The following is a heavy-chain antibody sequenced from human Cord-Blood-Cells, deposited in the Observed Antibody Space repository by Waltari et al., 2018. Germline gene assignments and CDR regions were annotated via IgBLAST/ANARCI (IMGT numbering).Heavy chain of an antibody. V-gene: IGHV4-34*01. J-gene: IGHJ4*02. Sequence: VQLHQWGAGLLNPSETLSLTCAVYGGSFSGYYWSWIRQPPGKGLEWIGEINHSGSTNYNPSLKSRVTISVDTSKNQFSLKLSSVTAADTAVYYCARGFNWGSDYFDYWGQGTLVTVSS. CDR3: ARGFNWGSDYFDY. CDR2: INHSGST. CDR1: GGSFSGYY. D-gene: IGHD7-27*01.